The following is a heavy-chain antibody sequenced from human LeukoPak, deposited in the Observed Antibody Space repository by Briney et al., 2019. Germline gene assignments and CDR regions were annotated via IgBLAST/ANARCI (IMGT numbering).Heavy chain of an antibody. CDR1: GFSFGSYG. D-gene: IGHD6-19*01. Sequence: PGGSLRLSCAASGFSFGSYGMHWVRQAPGKGLEWLAVISHEGSFQNYADSVRGRFTVSKDNSKNMAYLQMNSLRPDDTAAYFCARTREKWQVLDYWGQGTLVTVSS. CDR2: ISHEGSFQ. V-gene: IGHV3-30*03. J-gene: IGHJ4*02. CDR3: ARTREKWQVLDY.